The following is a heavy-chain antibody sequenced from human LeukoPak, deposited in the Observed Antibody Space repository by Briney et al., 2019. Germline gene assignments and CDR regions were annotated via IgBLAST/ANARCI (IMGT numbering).Heavy chain of an antibody. CDR2: IRSKAYGGTT. D-gene: IGHD5-18*01. J-gene: IGHJ6*03. CDR1: GFTFGDYA. Sequence: PGGSLRLSCTASGFTFGDYAMSWFRQAPGKGLEWVGFIRSKAYGGTTEYAASVKGRFTISRDDSKSIAYLQMNSLKTEDTAVYYCTRVRTRGYSYGDPFIYYYYYYMDVWGKGTTVTVPS. CDR3: TRVRTRGYSYGDPFIYYYYYYMDV. V-gene: IGHV3-49*03.